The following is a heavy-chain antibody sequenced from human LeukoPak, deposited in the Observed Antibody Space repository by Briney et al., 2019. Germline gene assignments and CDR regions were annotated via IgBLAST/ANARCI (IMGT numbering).Heavy chain of an antibody. CDR3: AKVYCSSASCYKAQVDY. CDR1: GFTFSSYG. CDR2: ISYDGSNK. D-gene: IGHD2-2*02. Sequence: GGSLRLSCAASGFTFSSYGMHWVRQAPGKGLEWVAVISYDGSNKYYADSVKGRFTISRDNSKNTLYLQVNSLRAEDTAVYYCAKVYCSSASCYKAQVDYWGQGTLVTVSS. V-gene: IGHV3-30*18. J-gene: IGHJ4*02.